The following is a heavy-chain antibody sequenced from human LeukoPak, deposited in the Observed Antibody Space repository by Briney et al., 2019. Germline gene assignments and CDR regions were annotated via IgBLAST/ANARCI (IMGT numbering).Heavy chain of an antibody. CDR1: GYTFTGYY. V-gene: IGHV1-2*06. Sequence: ASVKVSCKASGYTFTGYYMHWVRQAPGQGLGGMGRINPNSGGTNYAQKFQGRVTMTRDTSISTAYMELSRLRSDDTAVYYCARTSREMATIEGAVWGQGTLVTVSS. D-gene: IGHD5-24*01. CDR2: INPNSGGT. CDR3: ARTSREMATIEGAV. J-gene: IGHJ4*02.